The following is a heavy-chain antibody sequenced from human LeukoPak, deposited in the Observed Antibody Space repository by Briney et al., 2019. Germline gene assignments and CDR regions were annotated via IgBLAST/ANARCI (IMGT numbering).Heavy chain of an antibody. D-gene: IGHD6-13*01. V-gene: IGHV1-69*05. CDR2: IIPIFGTA. J-gene: IGHJ5*02. CDR1: GGTFSSYA. Sequence: SVKVSCKASGGTFSSYAISWVRQAPGQGLEWMGGIIPIFGTANYAQKFQGRVTITTDESTSTAYMELSSLRSEDTAVYYCAIHPSXXXAGRGFRWFDPWGQGTLVTVSS. CDR3: AIHPSXXXAGRGFRWFDP.